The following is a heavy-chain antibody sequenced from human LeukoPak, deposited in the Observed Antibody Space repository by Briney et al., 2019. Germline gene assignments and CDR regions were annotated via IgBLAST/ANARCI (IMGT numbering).Heavy chain of an antibody. CDR1: GFTFGDYA. Sequence: GGSLRLPCTASGFTFGDYAMSWVRQAPGKGLEWVGFIRSKAYGGTTEYAASVKGRFTISRDDSKSIAYLQMNSLKTEDTAVYYCTRQGKITMVRGVTNYYYYGMDVWGKGTTVTVSS. V-gene: IGHV3-49*04. CDR3: TRQGKITMVRGVTNYYYYGMDV. D-gene: IGHD3-10*01. J-gene: IGHJ6*04. CDR2: IRSKAYGGTT.